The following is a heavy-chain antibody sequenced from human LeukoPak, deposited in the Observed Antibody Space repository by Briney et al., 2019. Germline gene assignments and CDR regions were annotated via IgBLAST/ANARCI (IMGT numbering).Heavy chain of an antibody. CDR1: GVTFSSYG. D-gene: IGHD1-14*01. V-gene: IGHV3-30*02. CDR2: IRYDGSNK. Sequence: GGSLRLSCAASGVTFSSYGMHWVRQAPGKGLEWVAFIRYDGSNKYYADSVKGRFTICRDNSKNMLYLQMNSLRAEDTAVYYCALVWEGETGYYSDYWGQGTLVTVSS. CDR3: ALVWEGETGYYSDY. J-gene: IGHJ4*02.